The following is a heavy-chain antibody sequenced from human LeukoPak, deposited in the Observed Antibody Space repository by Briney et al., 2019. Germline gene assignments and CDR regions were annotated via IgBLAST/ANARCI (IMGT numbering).Heavy chain of an antibody. V-gene: IGHV1-69*01. CDR1: GGTFSSYA. Sequence: SVKVSCKASGGTFSSYAISWVRQAPGQGLEWMGGIIPIFGTANYAQKFQGRVTITADESTSTAYMELSSLRSEDTAVYYCATLRGDIVVVPAAPVHYYYMDVWGKGTTVTVSS. CDR2: IIPIFGTA. D-gene: IGHD2-2*01. CDR3: ATLRGDIVVVPAAPVHYYYMDV. J-gene: IGHJ6*03.